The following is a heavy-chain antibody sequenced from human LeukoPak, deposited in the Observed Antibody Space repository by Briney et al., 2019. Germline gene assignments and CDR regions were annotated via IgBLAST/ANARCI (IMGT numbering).Heavy chain of an antibody. CDR1: GYTFTSFD. D-gene: IGHD3-16*01. Sequence: ASVKVSCKASGYTFTSFDISWVRQAPGQGLEWMASMNPNNGNTAYARKFQGRVTMTRDTSIGTAYLGLSALRSEDTAVYYCARLHWESGGIYFYYYMDVWGKGTTVTVSS. V-gene: IGHV1-8*01. CDR2: MNPNNGNT. J-gene: IGHJ6*03. CDR3: ARLHWESGGIYFYYYMDV.